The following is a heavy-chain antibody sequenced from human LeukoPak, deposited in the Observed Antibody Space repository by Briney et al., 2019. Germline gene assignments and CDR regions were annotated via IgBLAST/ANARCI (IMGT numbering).Heavy chain of an antibody. CDR3: AKGLSYYDSSGYPQKGGYFDY. V-gene: IGHV3-30*18. D-gene: IGHD3-22*01. J-gene: IGHJ4*02. CDR2: ISYDGSNK. CDR1: GFTFSSYG. Sequence: GRSLRLSCAASGFTFSSYGMHWVRPAPGKGLEWVAVISYDGSNKYYADSVKGRFTISRDNSKNTLYLQMNSLRAEDTAVYYCAKGLSYYDSSGYPQKGGYFDYWGQGTLVTVSS.